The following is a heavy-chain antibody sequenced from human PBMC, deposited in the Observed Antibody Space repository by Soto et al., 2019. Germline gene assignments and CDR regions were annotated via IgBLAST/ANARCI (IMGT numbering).Heavy chain of an antibody. J-gene: IGHJ5*02. CDR3: ARGLGYCSTTTCTEDWLDP. Sequence: TLSLTCAVSGDSISSGDNSWSWIRQPPGKGLEWIGYIYRSGSTFYNPSLKSRVTLSVDTSKNQFSLSLRSLTAADTALYYCARGLGYCSTTTCTEDWLDPWGQGIMVTVSS. CDR1: GDSISSGDNS. D-gene: IGHD2-2*01. V-gene: IGHV4-30-2*01. CDR2: IYRSGST.